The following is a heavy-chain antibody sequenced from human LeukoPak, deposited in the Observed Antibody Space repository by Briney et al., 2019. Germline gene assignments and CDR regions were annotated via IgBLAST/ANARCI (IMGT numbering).Heavy chain of an antibody. J-gene: IGHJ5*01. CDR2: IYQSGNT. CDR3: ARVGNWFGP. V-gene: IGHV4-30-2*01. D-gene: IGHD1-26*01. Sequence: SEILSLTCAVSGDSISSNPYSWSWSRQPPGKGLEWIGYIYQSGNTYYNPSLKSRVTISIGRSKNQFSLNLSSVTAADTAVYYCARVGNWFGPWGQGTLVTVSS. CDR1: GDSISSNPYS.